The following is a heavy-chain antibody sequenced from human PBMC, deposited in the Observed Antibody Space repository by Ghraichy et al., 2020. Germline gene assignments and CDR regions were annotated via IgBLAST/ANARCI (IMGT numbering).Heavy chain of an antibody. CDR3: SKSTPSTVTTSDF. D-gene: IGHD4-17*01. Sequence: SCAASGFTFDDYTMHWVRQAPRKGLEWLSLISRDGGSTYYADSVRGRFTIARDNIKNSLYLQMDSLRSEDTALYYCSKSTPSTVTTSDFWGRGTLVTVSS. V-gene: IGHV3-43*01. J-gene: IGHJ4*02. CDR2: ISRDGGST. CDR1: GFTFDDYT.